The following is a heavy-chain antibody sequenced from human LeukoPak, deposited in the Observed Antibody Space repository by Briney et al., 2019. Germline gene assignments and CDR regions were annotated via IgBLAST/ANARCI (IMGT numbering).Heavy chain of an antibody. J-gene: IGHJ6*02. CDR3: ARAVFIPNRLDV. V-gene: IGHV3-21*04. D-gene: IGHD1-14*01. CDR2: ISSSSSYI. Sequence: PGGSLRLSCTASGFTFSSYSMNWVRQAPGKGLEWVSSISSSSSYIYYADSVKGRFTISRDNAKNSLYLQMNSLRAEDTAVYYCARAVFIPNRLDVWGQGTTVTVSS. CDR1: GFTFSSYS.